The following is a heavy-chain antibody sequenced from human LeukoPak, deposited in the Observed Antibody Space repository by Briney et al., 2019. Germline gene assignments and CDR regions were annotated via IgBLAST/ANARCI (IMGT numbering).Heavy chain of an antibody. V-gene: IGHV4-39*07. CDR1: GGSISSSSYY. Sequence: PSETLSLTCTVSGGSISSSSYYWGWIRQPPGKGLEWIGSIYYSGSTYYNPSLKSRVTISVDTSKNQFSLKLSSVTAADTAVYYCARVRFSSSGVLIDYWGQGTLVTVSS. CDR3: ARVRFSSSGVLIDY. J-gene: IGHJ4*02. CDR2: IYYSGST. D-gene: IGHD6-6*01.